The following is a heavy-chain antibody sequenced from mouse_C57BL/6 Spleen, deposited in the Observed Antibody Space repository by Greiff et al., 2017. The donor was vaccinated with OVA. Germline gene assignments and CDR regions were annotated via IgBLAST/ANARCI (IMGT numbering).Heavy chain of an antibody. D-gene: IGHD2-4*01. CDR1: GYTFTSYW. CDR3: ARRVYDYDGEGAMDY. V-gene: IGHV1-69*01. Sequence: VQLQQPGAELVMPGASVKLSCKASGYTFTSYWMHWVKQRPGQGLEWIGEIDPSDSYTNYNQKFKGKSTLTVDKSSSTAYMQLSSLTSEDSAVYYCARRVYDYDGEGAMDYWGQGTSVTVSS. CDR2: IDPSDSYT. J-gene: IGHJ4*01.